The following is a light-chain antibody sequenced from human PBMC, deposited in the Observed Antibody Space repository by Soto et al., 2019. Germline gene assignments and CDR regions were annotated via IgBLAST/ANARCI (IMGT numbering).Light chain of an antibody. Sequence: EIVLTQSPATLWLSPGEIATLSCGASQIVKNRYVAWYQQKPGLAPRLLIYDASTRATGIPDRFSGSVSGTDFTLTINRLEPEDFAVYYCQHYYDTPGTFGQGTRLEIK. J-gene: IGKJ5*01. CDR2: DAS. CDR1: QIVKNRY. V-gene: IGKV3D-20*01. CDR3: QHYYDTPGT.